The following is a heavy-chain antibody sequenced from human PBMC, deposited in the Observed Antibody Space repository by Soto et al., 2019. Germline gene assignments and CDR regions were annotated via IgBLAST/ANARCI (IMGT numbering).Heavy chain of an antibody. J-gene: IGHJ4*02. V-gene: IGHV3-11*01. Sequence: GGSLRLSCVVSGFSFSDYYMGWIRQAPGKGLEWISYISNSESTIPYADSMKGRFTISRDKAKNSLYLQMNSLRAEDTAVYYCARQGYQLQGGGFDLWGQGTLVTVSS. D-gene: IGHD2-2*01. CDR2: ISNSESTI. CDR1: GFSFSDYY. CDR3: ARQGYQLQGGGFDL.